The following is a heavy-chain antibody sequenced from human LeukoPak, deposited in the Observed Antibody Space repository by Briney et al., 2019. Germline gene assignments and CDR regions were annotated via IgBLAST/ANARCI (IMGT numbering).Heavy chain of an antibody. D-gene: IGHD3-22*01. CDR2: MNPNSGNT. V-gene: IGHV1-8*03. CDR1: GYTFTSYY. Sequence: ASVKVSCKASGYTFTSYYMHWVRQATGQGLEWMGWMNPNSGNTGYAQKFQGRVTITRNTSISTAYMELSSLRSEDTAVYYCARDSSGYYDAFDIWGQGTMVTVSS. CDR3: ARDSSGYYDAFDI. J-gene: IGHJ3*02.